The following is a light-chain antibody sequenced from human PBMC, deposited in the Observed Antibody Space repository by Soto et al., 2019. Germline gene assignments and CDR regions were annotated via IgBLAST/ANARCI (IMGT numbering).Light chain of an antibody. CDR2: SAS. V-gene: IGKV1-9*01. CDR3: QQLRDYPIT. CDR1: RGISSY. J-gene: IGKJ5*01. Sequence: IQLTQSPSSLSASVGDRVTITCQASRGISSYLAWYQQKPGKAPKLLVYSASTLQSGVPSRFSGSGSGTEFTLTISSLQPEDFATYYCQQLRDYPITFGQGTRLEI.